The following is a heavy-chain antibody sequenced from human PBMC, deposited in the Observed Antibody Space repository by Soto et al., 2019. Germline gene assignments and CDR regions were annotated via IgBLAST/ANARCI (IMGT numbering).Heavy chain of an antibody. CDR3: ATPSEGHAFLFDF. Sequence: QVQLVQSGAEVRKPGSSVKVSCKASRGTFSSNSFSWVRQAPGQGFEYMGGIIPTFGAANYAQRFKDRVTFTADESTTTAYMALSSLNPGDRGVYYCATPSEGHAFLFDFWGQGTLVNVSS. J-gene: IGHJ4*02. CDR2: IIPTFGAA. CDR1: RGTFSSNS. V-gene: IGHV1-69*01.